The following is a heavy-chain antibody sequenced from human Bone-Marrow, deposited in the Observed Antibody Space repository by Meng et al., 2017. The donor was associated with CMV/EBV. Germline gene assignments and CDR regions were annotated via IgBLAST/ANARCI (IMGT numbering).Heavy chain of an antibody. D-gene: IGHD2-2*01. V-gene: IGHV3-23*01. CDR1: GFTFSSYA. Sequence: GGSLRLSCAASGFTFSSYAMSWVRQAPGKGLEWVSAISGSGGSTYYADSVKGRFTISRDNSKNTLYLQMNSLRAEDTAVYYCATPGYQLLFPYYFAYWGQGTLVTVYS. CDR2: ISGSGGST. J-gene: IGHJ4*02. CDR3: ATPGYQLLFPYYFAY.